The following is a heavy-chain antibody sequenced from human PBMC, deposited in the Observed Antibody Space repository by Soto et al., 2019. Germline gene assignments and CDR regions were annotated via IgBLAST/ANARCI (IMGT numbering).Heavy chain of an antibody. V-gene: IGHV6-1*01. CDR2: TYYRSKWYN. J-gene: IGHJ6*02. Sequence: SQTLSLTCAISVDSVSSNSAAWNWIRQSPSRGLEWLGRTYYRSKWYNDYAVSVKSRITINPDTSKNQFSLQLNSVTPEDTAVYYCARGDSSSSGADYYYGMDVWGQGTTVTVSS. D-gene: IGHD6-6*01. CDR1: VDSVSSNSAA. CDR3: ARGDSSSSGADYYYGMDV.